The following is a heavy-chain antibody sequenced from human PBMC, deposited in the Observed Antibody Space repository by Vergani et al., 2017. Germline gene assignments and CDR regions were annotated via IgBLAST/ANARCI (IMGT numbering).Heavy chain of an antibody. J-gene: IGHJ4*02. Sequence: QVQLQESGPGLVKPSQTLSLTCTVSGESIRSGSHYWSWIRQPAGKGPEWIGHIHTGGSTDLNPSFKSRVSIPVDTSKSQFSLKLNSVTVADTAVYYCARSRPYCTSGSCPAIWGQGTLVTVSS. V-gene: IGHV4-61*02. CDR2: IHTGGST. D-gene: IGHD2-15*01. CDR3: ARSRPYCTSGSCPAI. CDR1: GESIRSGSHY.